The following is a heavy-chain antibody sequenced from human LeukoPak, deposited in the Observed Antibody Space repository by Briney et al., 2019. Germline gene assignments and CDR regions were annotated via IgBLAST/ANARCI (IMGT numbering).Heavy chain of an antibody. V-gene: IGHV4-39*01. J-gene: IGHJ4*02. D-gene: IGHD5-24*01. CDR1: GGSISSSSYY. CDR3: ARGRVVSGWLQPYIDY. CDR2: IYYSGST. Sequence: SETLSLTCTVSGGSISSSSYYWGWIRQPPGKGLEWIGSIYYSGSTYYNPSLKSRVTISVDTSKNQFSLKLSSVTAADTAVYYCARGRVVSGWLQPYIDYWGQGTLVTVSS.